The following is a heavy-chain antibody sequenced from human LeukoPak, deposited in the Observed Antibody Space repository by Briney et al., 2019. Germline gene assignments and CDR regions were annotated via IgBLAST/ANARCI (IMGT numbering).Heavy chain of an antibody. Sequence: PGGSLRLSCAASGFTFSSSAMNWVRQAPGKGLEWVSAISGSGGSTYYADSVKGRFTISRDNSRNTLYLQMNSLRAEDTAVYYCAKDRPTVVTRRHYFDYWGQGILVTVSS. CDR2: ISGSGGST. D-gene: IGHD4-23*01. J-gene: IGHJ4*02. CDR1: GFTFSSSA. V-gene: IGHV3-23*01. CDR3: AKDRPTVVTRRHYFDY.